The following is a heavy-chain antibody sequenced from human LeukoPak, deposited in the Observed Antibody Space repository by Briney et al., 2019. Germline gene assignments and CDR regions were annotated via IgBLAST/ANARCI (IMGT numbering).Heavy chain of an antibody. V-gene: IGHV4-4*07. D-gene: IGHD3-3*01. CDR3: ARERSGSEIFARSFDI. CDR1: GGSISSYY. J-gene: IGHJ3*02. CDR2: IYTSGST. Sequence: SETLSLTCTVSGGSISSYYWSWIRQPAGKGLEWIGRIYTSGSTNYNPSLKSRVTMSVDTSKNQFSLKLSSATAADTAVYYCARERSGSEIFARSFDIWGQGTMVTVSS.